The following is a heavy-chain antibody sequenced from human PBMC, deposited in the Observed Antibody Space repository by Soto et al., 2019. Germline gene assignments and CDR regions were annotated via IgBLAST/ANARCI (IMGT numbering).Heavy chain of an antibody. Sequence: LQLQESGSGLVKPSQNLSLTCAVSGGSISSGGYSWSWIRQPPGKGLEWIGYIYHSGSTYYNPSLKSRVTISVDRSKNQFSLKLSSVTAADTAVYYCARAGGLGAVAVDYWGQGTLVTVSS. D-gene: IGHD6-19*01. J-gene: IGHJ4*02. CDR1: GGSISSGGYS. CDR2: IYHSGST. CDR3: ARAGGLGAVAVDY. V-gene: IGHV4-30-2*01.